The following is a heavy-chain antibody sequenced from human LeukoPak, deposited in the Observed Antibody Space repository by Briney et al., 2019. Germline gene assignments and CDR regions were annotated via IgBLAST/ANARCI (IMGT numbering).Heavy chain of an antibody. V-gene: IGHV4-39*07. J-gene: IGHJ2*01. CDR2: VYYSGST. Sequence: SETLSLTCTVSAGSISSTSYSWGWIRQPPGKGLEWIGSVYYSGSTYYNPSLKSRVTISVDTSKNQFSLKLSSLTAADTAVYYCARGGDYGDYGGYFDLWGRGTLVTVSS. CDR3: ARGGDYGDYGGYFDL. D-gene: IGHD4-17*01. CDR1: AGSISSTSYS.